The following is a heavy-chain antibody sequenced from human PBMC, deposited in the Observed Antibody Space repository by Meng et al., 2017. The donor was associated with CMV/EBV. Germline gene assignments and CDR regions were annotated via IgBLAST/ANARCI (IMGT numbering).Heavy chain of an antibody. J-gene: IGHJ6*02. CDR3: ARGGRGKAAAGKRMDV. CDR1: GFTFSSYG. V-gene: IGHV3-30*02. Sequence: GSPRLSCSASGFTFSSYGMHWVRQAPGKGLEWVAFIRYDGSNKYYADSVKGRFTISRDNSKNTLYLQMNSLRAEDTAVYHCARGGRGKAAAGKRMDVWGQGTTVTVSS. D-gene: IGHD6-13*01. CDR2: IRYDGSNK.